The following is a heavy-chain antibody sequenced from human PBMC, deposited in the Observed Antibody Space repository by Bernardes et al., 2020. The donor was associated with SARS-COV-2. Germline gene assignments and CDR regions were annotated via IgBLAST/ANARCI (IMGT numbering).Heavy chain of an antibody. CDR2: INHSGNM. D-gene: IGHD3-16*01. V-gene: IGHV4-34*01. CDR1: EGCFNGHF. CDR3: ARFIGGYYGMDV. J-gene: IGHJ6*02. Sequence: SETLSLTCDAYEGCFNGHFWSWVRQPPGKGLEWIGEINHSGNMNNAPSLGSRLFLSIDRSRKQFSLKLTSVTAADTAVYYCARFIGGYYGMDVWGQGTTVTVSS.